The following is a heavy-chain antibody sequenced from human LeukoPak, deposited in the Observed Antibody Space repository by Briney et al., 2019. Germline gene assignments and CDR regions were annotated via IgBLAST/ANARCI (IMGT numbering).Heavy chain of an antibody. Sequence: GGSLRLSCAASGFTFSSYWMHWVRQAPGKGLEWVSAISGCGGSTYYADSVKGRFTISRDNSKNTLYLQMNSLRAEDTAVYYCAKGIAARPSAFDIWGQGTMVTVSS. V-gene: IGHV3-23*01. CDR1: GFTFSSYW. CDR3: AKGIAARPSAFDI. CDR2: ISGCGGST. J-gene: IGHJ3*02. D-gene: IGHD6-6*01.